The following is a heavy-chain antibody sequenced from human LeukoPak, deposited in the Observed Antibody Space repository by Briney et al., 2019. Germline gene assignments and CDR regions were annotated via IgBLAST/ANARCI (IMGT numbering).Heavy chain of an antibody. CDR3: ARDRGQLAPTDY. CDR1: GFTFSDYY. V-gene: IGHV3-11*04. D-gene: IGHD6-6*01. CDR2: ISRSGTTI. Sequence: PGGSLRLSCAASGFTFSDYYMSWIRQAPGKGLEWVSYISRSGTTIYYADSVKGRFTISRDNAKNSLFLQMNSLRAEDTAVYYCARDRGQLAPTDYWGQGTLVTVSS. J-gene: IGHJ4*02.